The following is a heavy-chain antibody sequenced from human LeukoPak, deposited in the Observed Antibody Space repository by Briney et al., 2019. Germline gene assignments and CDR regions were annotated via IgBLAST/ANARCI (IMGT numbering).Heavy chain of an antibody. Sequence: ASVKVSCKASGGTFSSYAISWVRQAPGQGLEWMGGIIPIFGTANYAQKFQGRVTMTTDTSTSTAYMELRSLRSDDTAVYYCARDGQLSTWYYFDYWGQGTLVTVSS. V-gene: IGHV1-69*05. CDR2: IIPIFGTA. CDR3: ARDGQLSTWYYFDY. D-gene: IGHD3-16*02. J-gene: IGHJ4*02. CDR1: GGTFSSYA.